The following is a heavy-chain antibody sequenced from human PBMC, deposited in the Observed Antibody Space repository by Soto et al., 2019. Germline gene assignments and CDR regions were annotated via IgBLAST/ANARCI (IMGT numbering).Heavy chain of an antibody. J-gene: IGHJ5*02. CDR1: GGSITNYY. V-gene: IGHV4-59*01. Sequence: SETLSLTCTVSGGSITNYYWSWIRQPPGKGLEWIGYIYYNRNTNYNPSLKSRVTISVDTSKNQFSLELSSVTAADTAVYYCARGRGYCSSTSCHFDPWGQGTLVTVSS. D-gene: IGHD2-2*01. CDR3: ARGRGYCSSTSCHFDP. CDR2: IYYNRNT.